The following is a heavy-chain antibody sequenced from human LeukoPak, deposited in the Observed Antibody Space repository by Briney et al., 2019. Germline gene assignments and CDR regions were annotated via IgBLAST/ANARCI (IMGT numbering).Heavy chain of an antibody. J-gene: IGHJ4*02. D-gene: IGHD2-15*01. Sequence: GGSLRLSCAASRFTFSSYWMSWVRQAPGKGLEWVANIKQDGREKYYVDSVKGRFTISRDNAKNSLYLQMNSLRAEDTAVYYCAREKCSGGSCTLDYWGQGTLVTVSS. CDR1: RFTFSSYW. CDR3: AREKCSGGSCTLDY. CDR2: IKQDGREK. V-gene: IGHV3-7*01.